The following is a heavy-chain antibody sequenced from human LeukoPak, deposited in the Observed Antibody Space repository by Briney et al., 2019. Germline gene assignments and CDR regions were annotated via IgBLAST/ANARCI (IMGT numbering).Heavy chain of an antibody. V-gene: IGHV4-61*02. J-gene: IGHJ4*02. CDR3: TRGGELMNF. CDR1: GASVNSGNYY. CDR2: IYTSGST. Sequence: SETLSLTCTVSGASVNSGNYYWTWIRQPAGKQLEWIGRIYTSGSTNYNPSLKSRVTISIDASKNQFSLRLSSVTAADTAVYYCTRGGELMNFWGQGTLVTVSS. D-gene: IGHD1-26*01.